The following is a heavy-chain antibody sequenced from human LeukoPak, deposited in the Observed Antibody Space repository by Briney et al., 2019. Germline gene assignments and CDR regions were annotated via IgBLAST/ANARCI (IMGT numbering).Heavy chain of an antibody. Sequence: ASVKVSCKASGYTFTGHYIHWVRQAPGQGLEWMAWINPNNGGTSFAQKFQGRVSVTRDASIDTVYMELRRLRSADTALYYCARDRVPFYSSTFKDYYLHYALDVWGQGTTVTVSS. D-gene: IGHD6-13*01. CDR3: ARDRVPFYSSTFKDYYLHYALDV. CDR2: INPNNGGT. J-gene: IGHJ6*02. CDR1: GYTFTGHY. V-gene: IGHV1-2*02.